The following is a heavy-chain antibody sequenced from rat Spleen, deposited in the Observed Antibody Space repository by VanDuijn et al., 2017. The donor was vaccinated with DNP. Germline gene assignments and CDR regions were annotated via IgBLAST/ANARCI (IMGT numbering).Heavy chain of an antibody. V-gene: IGHV4-2*01. CDR1: GFNFNDYW. J-gene: IGHJ1*01. D-gene: IGHD1-11*01. CDR3: AKGPNYGGWSDYFDF. CDR2: INKDSSTI. Sequence: EVKLVESGGGLVQPGRSLKLSCAASGFNFNDYWMGWVRQAPGKGLEWIGQINKDSSTIIYSPSLKDKFTISRDNAQNTLYLQMSKLGSEDTAIYYCAKGPNYGGWSDYFDFWGPGTMVTVSS.